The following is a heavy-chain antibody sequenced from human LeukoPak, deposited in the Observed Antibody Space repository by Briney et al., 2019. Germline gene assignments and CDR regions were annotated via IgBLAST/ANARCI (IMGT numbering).Heavy chain of an antibody. CDR3: ARTRRGYSYGAFDY. D-gene: IGHD5-18*01. CDR1: GFTVSSNY. CDR2: IYSGGST. J-gene: IGHJ4*02. V-gene: IGHV3-53*01. Sequence: GGSLRLSCAASGFTVSSNYMSWVRQAPGKGLEWVSVIYSGGSTYYADSMKGRFTISRDNSKNTLYLQMNSLRAEDTAVYYCARTRRGYSYGAFDYWGQGTLVTVSS.